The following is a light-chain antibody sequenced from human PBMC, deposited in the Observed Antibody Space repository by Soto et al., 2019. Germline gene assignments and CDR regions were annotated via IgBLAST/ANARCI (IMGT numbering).Light chain of an antibody. CDR2: DAS. CDR3: QQCRNWPLT. CDR1: QNVYNN. V-gene: IGKV3-15*01. Sequence: EIVMTQSPATLSASPGEGATLSCKAGQNVYNNLAWYQQKPGQPPRLLIFDASTSANGISARFSGSGYGTEFTLTISRLQSEDCAVYFCQQCRNWPLTCGGGTKVEIK. J-gene: IGKJ4*01.